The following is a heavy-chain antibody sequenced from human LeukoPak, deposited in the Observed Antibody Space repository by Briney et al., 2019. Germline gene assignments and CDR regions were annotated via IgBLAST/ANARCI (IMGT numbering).Heavy chain of an antibody. CDR2: IVSKTDGGRT. CDR3: TRDTDY. CDR1: GFTFSNAW. D-gene: IGHD5-18*01. J-gene: IGHJ4*02. Sequence: GGSLRFSCTASGFTFSNAWMNWVRQAPGKGLEWVGRIVSKTDGGRTDYAAPVKGRFTISRDDSKNTVYLQMNSLKTEDTAVYYCTRDTDYWGQGTLVTVSS. V-gene: IGHV3-15*07.